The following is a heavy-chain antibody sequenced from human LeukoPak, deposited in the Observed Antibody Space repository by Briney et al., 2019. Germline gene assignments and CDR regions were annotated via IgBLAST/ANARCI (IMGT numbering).Heavy chain of an antibody. CDR3: AKAMVVESVRPMGSGVDY. J-gene: IGHJ4*02. Sequence: GGSLRLSCAASGFTVNSNYMSWVRQVPGKGLEWVSGISWNSGSIGYADSVKGRFTISRDNAENSLYLQMNSLRAEDTALYYCAKAMVVESVRPMGSGVDYWGQGTLVTVSS. D-gene: IGHD3-10*01. CDR2: ISWNSGSI. V-gene: IGHV3-9*01. CDR1: GFTVNSNY.